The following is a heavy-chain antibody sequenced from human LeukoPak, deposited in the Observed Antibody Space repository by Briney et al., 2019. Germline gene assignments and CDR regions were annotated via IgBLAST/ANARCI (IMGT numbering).Heavy chain of an antibody. CDR1: GFTFRSYW. J-gene: IGHJ6*03. CDR2: INQDGSEK. Sequence: TGGSLRLSCAASGFTFRSYWMSWVRQAPGKGLEWVANINQDGSEKYYVASVKGRFTISRDNAKNSLYLQMNSLRAEDTAVYYCARDQGFSYYFYYMDVWGKGTTVTVSS. D-gene: IGHD3-3*01. V-gene: IGHV3-7*01. CDR3: ARDQGFSYYFYYMDV.